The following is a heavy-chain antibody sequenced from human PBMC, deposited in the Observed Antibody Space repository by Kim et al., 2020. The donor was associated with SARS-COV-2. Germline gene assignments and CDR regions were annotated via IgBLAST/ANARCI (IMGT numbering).Heavy chain of an antibody. CDR2: INPNSGGT. J-gene: IGHJ5*02. CDR1: GYTFTGYY. Sequence: ASVKVSCKASGYTFTGYYMHWVRQAPGQGLEWMGWINPNSGGTNYAQKFQGRVTMTRDTSISTAYMELSRLRSDDTAVYYCASGNLAGYCSSTSCRLYNWFDPWGQGTLVTVSS. D-gene: IGHD2-2*03. V-gene: IGHV1-2*02. CDR3: ASGNLAGYCSSTSCRLYNWFDP.